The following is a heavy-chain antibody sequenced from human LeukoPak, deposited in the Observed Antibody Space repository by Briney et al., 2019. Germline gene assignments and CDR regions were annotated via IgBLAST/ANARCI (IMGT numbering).Heavy chain of an antibody. CDR2: IYYSGST. Sequence: SETLSLSCTVSGGSISSYYWSWIRQPPGKGLEWIGYIYYSGSTNYNPSLKSRVTISVDTSKNQFSLKLSSVTAADTAVYYCARTVADNYYYYGMDVWGQGTTVTVSS. CDR1: GGSISSYY. J-gene: IGHJ6*02. D-gene: IGHD6-19*01. CDR3: ARTVADNYYYYGMDV. V-gene: IGHV4-59*01.